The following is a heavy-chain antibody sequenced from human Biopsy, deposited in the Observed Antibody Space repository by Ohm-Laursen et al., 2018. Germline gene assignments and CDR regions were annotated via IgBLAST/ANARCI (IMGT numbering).Heavy chain of an antibody. CDR3: AADADGYYTEFDY. Sequence: ASVKVSCKASGGPSSNYAFSWVRQAPGQGLEWVGRIVPILGHLNYAQRFQGRVSITADKSTTYAYMELSRLTSGDTAVYYCAADADGYYTEFDYWGPGTLVTVSS. J-gene: IGHJ4*02. CDR1: GGPSSNYA. CDR2: IVPILGHL. D-gene: IGHD3-3*01. V-gene: IGHV1-69*04.